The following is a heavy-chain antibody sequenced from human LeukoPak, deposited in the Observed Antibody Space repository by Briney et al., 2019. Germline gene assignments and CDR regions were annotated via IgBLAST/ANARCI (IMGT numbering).Heavy chain of an antibody. D-gene: IGHD3-22*01. J-gene: IGHJ4*02. CDR3: ARVIPLLVVVPLS. CDR1: GGSFSGYY. V-gene: IGHV4-34*01. CDR2: INHSGST. Sequence: SETLSLTCAVYGGSFSGYYWSWIRQPPGKGLEWIGEINHSGSTNDNPSLKSLVTISVYTSKNQFSLKLSSVTAADTAAYYCARVIPLLVVVPLSWGQGTLVTVSS.